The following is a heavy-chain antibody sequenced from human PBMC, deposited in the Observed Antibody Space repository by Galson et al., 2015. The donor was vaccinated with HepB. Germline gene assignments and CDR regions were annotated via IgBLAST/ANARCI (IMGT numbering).Heavy chain of an antibody. CDR2: ISGNGGST. Sequence: SLRLSCAASGFTFSSYAMSWVRQAPGKGLEWVSAISGNGGSTYYADSVKGRFTISRDNSKNTLYLQMNSLRAEDTAVYYCAKDRDSSGWYFGLTYGGQGTLVTVSS. CDR1: GFTFSSYA. J-gene: IGHJ4*02. V-gene: IGHV3-23*01. D-gene: IGHD6-19*01. CDR3: AKDRDSSGWYFGLTY.